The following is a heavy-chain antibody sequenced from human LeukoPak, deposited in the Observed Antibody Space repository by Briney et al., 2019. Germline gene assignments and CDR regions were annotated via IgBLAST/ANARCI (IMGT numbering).Heavy chain of an antibody. CDR3: ARERSLNTASLGY. V-gene: IGHV3-33*01. J-gene: IGHJ4*01. CDR2: IWSDGNNK. CDR1: GFRFSSYG. D-gene: IGHD5-18*01. Sequence: GESLRLSCATSGFRFSSYGMHWVRQAPGKGLEWEAVIWSDGNNKHYADSVKGRFTISRDNSNNTLYLQMYSLRAEDTALYYCARERSLNTASLGYWGHGTLVTVPS.